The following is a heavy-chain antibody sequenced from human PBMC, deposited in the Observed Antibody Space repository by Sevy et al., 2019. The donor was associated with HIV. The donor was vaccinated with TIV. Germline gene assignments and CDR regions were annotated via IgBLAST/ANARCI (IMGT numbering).Heavy chain of an antibody. V-gene: IGHV4-39*01. CDR3: ASHGGIVDRAFDF. J-gene: IGHJ4*02. CDR2: IYYSGST. CDR1: GVSISSSSYD. D-gene: IGHD2-21*01. Sequence: SETRSLTCSVSGVSISSSSYDWGWIRQPPGKGLEWIGSIYYSGSTYYNPSLMRRVTVSVDTPKNQFSLNLRSVTAADTAVYYCASHGGIVDRAFDFWGRGTLVTVSS.